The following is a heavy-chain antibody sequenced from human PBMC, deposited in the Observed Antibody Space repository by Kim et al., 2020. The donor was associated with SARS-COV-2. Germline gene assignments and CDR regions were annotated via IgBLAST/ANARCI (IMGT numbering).Heavy chain of an antibody. J-gene: IGHJ4*02. Sequence: PSLKGRATISGDTSKNQFSRKLSSVTAADTAVYYCARPRVDTAVVGVFDYCGQGTLVTVSS. D-gene: IGHD5-18*01. V-gene: IGHV4-31*02. CDR3: ARPRVDTAVVGVFDY.